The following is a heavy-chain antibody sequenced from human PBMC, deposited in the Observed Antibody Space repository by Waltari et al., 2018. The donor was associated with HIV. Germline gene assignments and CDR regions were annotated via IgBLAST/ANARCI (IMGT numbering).Heavy chain of an antibody. D-gene: IGHD3-3*01. CDR2: IYTSGST. J-gene: IGHJ6*02. Sequence: VKPSQTLSLTCTVSGGSISSGSYYWSWIRQPAGKGLEWIGRIYTSGSTNYNPSLKSRVTISVDTSKNQFSLKLSSVTAADTAVYYCARVFWRNGMDVWGQGTTVTVSS. CDR3: ARVFWRNGMDV. V-gene: IGHV4-61*02. CDR1: GGSISSGSYY.